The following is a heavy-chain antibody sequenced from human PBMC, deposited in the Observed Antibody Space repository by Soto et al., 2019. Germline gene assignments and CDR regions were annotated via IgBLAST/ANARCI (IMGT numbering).Heavy chain of an antibody. Sequence: QVQLVESGGGVVQPGRSLRLSCAASGFTFSSYGVHWVRQAPGKGLEWVAVIWYDGSNKYYADSVKGRFTISRDNSKNTLYLQMNSLRAEDTAVYYCARDTDPSDILTGYYLDYWGQGTLVTVSS. CDR3: ARDTDPSDILTGYYLDY. CDR2: IWYDGSNK. D-gene: IGHD3-9*01. V-gene: IGHV3-33*01. J-gene: IGHJ4*02. CDR1: GFTFSSYG.